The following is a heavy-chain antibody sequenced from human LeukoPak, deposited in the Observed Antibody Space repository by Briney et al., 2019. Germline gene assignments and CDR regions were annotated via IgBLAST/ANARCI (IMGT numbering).Heavy chain of an antibody. D-gene: IGHD3-3*01. CDR2: IYSDNT. V-gene: IGHV3-66*03. CDR1: GFTVSSNS. J-gene: IGHJ3*02. Sequence: GGSLRLSCTVSGFTVSSNSMSWVRQAPGKGLEWVSFIYSDNTHYSDSVKGRFTISRDNSKNTLYLQMNSLRAEDTAVYYCAKAALFLEWLWSAFDIWGQGTMVTVSS. CDR3: AKAALFLEWLWSAFDI.